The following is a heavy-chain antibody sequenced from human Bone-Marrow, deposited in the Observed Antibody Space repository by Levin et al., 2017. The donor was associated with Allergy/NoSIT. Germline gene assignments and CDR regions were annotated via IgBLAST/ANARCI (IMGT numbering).Heavy chain of an antibody. Sequence: SVKVSCKVSGGTFTTYAISWVRQAPGQGLEWMGGSTPMFGTTNYAQKFQGRATITADESTTTYYMEMTSLTSEDTAVYYCARGCGGSGALNWWGQGTVVAVS. CDR3: ARGCGGSGALNW. J-gene: IGHJ4*02. CDR2: STPMFGTT. D-gene: IGHD2-15*01. V-gene: IGHV1-69*13. CDR1: GGTFTTYA.